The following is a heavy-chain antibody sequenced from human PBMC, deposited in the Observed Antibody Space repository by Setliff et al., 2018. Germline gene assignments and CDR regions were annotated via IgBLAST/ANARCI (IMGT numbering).Heavy chain of an antibody. CDR1: GGSFSGNY. Sequence: KPSETLSLTCAVYGGSFSGNYWSWIRQPPGKGLEWIGEINHSGSTNHNTSLKSRVTISVDTSKNQCSLNLSSVTAADTAMYYCARDYYGSRGSYAFDIWGQGTVVTVSS. D-gene: IGHD3-22*01. V-gene: IGHV4-34*01. CDR2: INHSGST. CDR3: ARDYYGSRGSYAFDI. J-gene: IGHJ3*02.